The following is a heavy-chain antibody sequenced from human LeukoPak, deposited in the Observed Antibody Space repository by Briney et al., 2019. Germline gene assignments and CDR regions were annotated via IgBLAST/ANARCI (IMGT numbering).Heavy chain of an antibody. V-gene: IGHV3-48*03. CDR2: ISSSGSTI. J-gene: IGHJ4*02. Sequence: PGGSLRLSCAASGFTFSSYEMNWVRQAPGKGLEWVSYISSSGSTIYYADSVKGRFTISRDNAKNSLYLQMNSLRAEDTAVYYCARDFSGNMNFDYWGQGTLVTVSS. D-gene: IGHD6-25*01. CDR1: GFTFSSYE. CDR3: ARDFSGNMNFDY.